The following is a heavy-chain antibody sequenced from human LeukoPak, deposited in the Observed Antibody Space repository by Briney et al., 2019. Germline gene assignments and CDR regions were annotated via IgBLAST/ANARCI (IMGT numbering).Heavy chain of an antibody. CDR2: ISYDGSNK. Sequence: GGSLRLSCAASGFTFSSYAMHWVRQAPGKGLEWVAVISYDGSNKYYADSVKGRFTISRDNSKNTLYLQMNSLRAEDTAVYYCARDRSGRKWLPSDVFDIWGQGTMVTVSS. V-gene: IGHV3-30-3*01. D-gene: IGHD6-19*01. J-gene: IGHJ3*02. CDR3: ARDRSGRKWLPSDVFDI. CDR1: GFTFSSYA.